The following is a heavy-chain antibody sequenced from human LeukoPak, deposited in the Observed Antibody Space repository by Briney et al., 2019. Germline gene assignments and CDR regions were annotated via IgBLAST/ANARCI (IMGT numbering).Heavy chain of an antibody. D-gene: IGHD3-22*01. CDR3: ARDRGRIVVD. CDR2: IKSKTDGGTT. V-gene: IGHV3-15*01. J-gene: IGHJ4*02. Sequence: GGSLRLSCAASGFTFSNAWMSWVRQAPGKGLEWVGRIKSKTDGGTTDYAAPVKGRFTISRDNAKNSLYLQMNSLRAEDTAVYYCARDRGRIVVDWGQGTLVTVSS. CDR1: GFTFSNAW.